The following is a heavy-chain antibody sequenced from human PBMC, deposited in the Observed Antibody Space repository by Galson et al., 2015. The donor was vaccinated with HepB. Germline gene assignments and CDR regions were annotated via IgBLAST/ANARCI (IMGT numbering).Heavy chain of an antibody. CDR3: AKDGY. Sequence: SLRLSCAASGFTFSRSWMSWVRQAPGKGLEWVANINQDGSGKNYVDPVKGRFTISRDNAENSLYLQMHSLRVEDTAVYYCAKDGYWGQGTLVTVSS. J-gene: IGHJ4*02. CDR2: INQDGSGK. CDR1: GFTFSRSW. V-gene: IGHV3-7*03.